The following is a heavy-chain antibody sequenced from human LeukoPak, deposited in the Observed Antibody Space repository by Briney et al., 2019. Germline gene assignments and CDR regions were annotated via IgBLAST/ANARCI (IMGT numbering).Heavy chain of an antibody. CDR1: GNYW. V-gene: IGHV3-74*01. CDR2: INSDGGWT. D-gene: IGHD2/OR15-2a*01. CDR3: VSFYETY. Sequence: PGGSLRLSCAASGNYWMHWVRQAPGKGLVWVSHINSDGGWTSYADSVKGRFTIPKDNAKNTVYLQMNSLRAEDTAVYYCVSFYETYWGRGTLVTVSS. J-gene: IGHJ4*02.